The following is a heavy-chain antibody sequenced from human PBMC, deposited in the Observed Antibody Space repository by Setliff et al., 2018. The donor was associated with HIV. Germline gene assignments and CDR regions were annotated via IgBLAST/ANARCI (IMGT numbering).Heavy chain of an antibody. V-gene: IGHV3-23*01. D-gene: IGHD6-13*01. Sequence: PGESLKISCVASGLTLSSYAMNWVRQAPGKGLEWLSGISNTGSSTYYGDSVKGRFTISRDKSRNIVFLQMKSLRVEDTALYYCAKAASNLAAAGGPLDMWGPGTVVT. CDR3: AKAASNLAAAGGPLDM. CDR2: ISNTGSST. J-gene: IGHJ3*02. CDR1: GLTLSSYA.